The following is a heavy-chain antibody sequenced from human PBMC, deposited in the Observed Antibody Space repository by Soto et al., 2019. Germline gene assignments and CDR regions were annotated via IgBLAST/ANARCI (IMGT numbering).Heavy chain of an antibody. Sequence: QITLKESGPTLVKPTQTLTLTCTFSGFSLSTSGVGVGWIRQPPGKALEWLTLIYWDDDKRNSPSLKSRLTITKDTSKTQVVLTMTNMDPVDTATYYCARQWGPKYYFDYWGQGTLVTVSS. CDR3: ARQWGPKYYFDY. D-gene: IGHD1-26*01. J-gene: IGHJ4*02. CDR1: GFSLSTSGVG. V-gene: IGHV2-5*02. CDR2: IYWDDDK.